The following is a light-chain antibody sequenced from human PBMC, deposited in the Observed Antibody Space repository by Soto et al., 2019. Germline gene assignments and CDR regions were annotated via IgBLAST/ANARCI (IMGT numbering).Light chain of an antibody. V-gene: IGKV1-33*01. CDR3: QQYDNLTLK. CDR1: QDIRNS. Sequence: DIQMTHSPSSLSASVGDRVTITCQASQDIRNSFNWYQQKPGKAPKLLRYDASNLTRGVPSRFSVSGYGTDITITISSLQPEDISTYYCQQYDNLTLKFGGRTTVEIK. CDR2: DAS. J-gene: IGKJ4*01.